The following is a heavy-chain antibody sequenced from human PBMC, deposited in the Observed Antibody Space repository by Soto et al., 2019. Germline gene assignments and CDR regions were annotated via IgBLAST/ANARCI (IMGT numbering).Heavy chain of an antibody. J-gene: IGHJ4*02. CDR1: GDSVSSDSVA. D-gene: IGHD1-26*01. V-gene: IGHV6-1*01. Sequence: SQTLSLTCAISGDSVSSDSVAWNWIRQPTSRGLEWLGRTYYRTKWFNDYAVSVMSRITITPDTSRNQFSLQLTSVTPEDTAVYYCATDRGKYIDFFDYWGQGILVTVSS. CDR2: TYYRTKWFN. CDR3: ATDRGKYIDFFDY.